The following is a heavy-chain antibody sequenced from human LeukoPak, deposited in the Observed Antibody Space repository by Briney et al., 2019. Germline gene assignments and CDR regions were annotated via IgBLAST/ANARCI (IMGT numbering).Heavy chain of an antibody. Sequence: PSETLSLTCTASGGSISSYYWSWIRQPPGKGLEWIGYIYYSGSTNYNPSLKSRVTISVDTSKNQFSLKLSSVTAADTAVYYCARKNYDFWSGYYDGFDPWGQGTLVTVSS. CDR3: ARKNYDFWSGYYDGFDP. J-gene: IGHJ5*02. V-gene: IGHV4-59*01. CDR2: IYYSGST. CDR1: GGSISSYY. D-gene: IGHD3-3*01.